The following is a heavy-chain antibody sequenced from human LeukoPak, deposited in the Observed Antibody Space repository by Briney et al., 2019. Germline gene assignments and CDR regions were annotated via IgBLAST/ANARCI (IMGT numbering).Heavy chain of an antibody. D-gene: IGHD3-22*01. CDR3: ARARNDYDTSSFSALDY. V-gene: IGHV3-33*01. J-gene: IGHJ4*02. CDR1: GFTFSSYG. Sequence: PGRSLRLSCAASGFTFSSYGMHWVRQAPGKGLEWLAVIWYDGSNIYYADPVKGRFAISRDNSKNTLYLQINSLRAEDTAVYYCARARNDYDTSSFSALDYWGQGTLVTVPS. CDR2: IWYDGSNI.